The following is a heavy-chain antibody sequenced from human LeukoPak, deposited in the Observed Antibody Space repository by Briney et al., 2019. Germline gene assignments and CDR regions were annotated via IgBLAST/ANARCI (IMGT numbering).Heavy chain of an antibody. CDR2: TYYRSTWYN. Sequence: SQTLTLTCAISGDSVSINSVTWNWIRQSPSRGLEWLGRTYYRSTWYNDYAVSVRGRITVNPDTSKNQFSLHLNSVTPEDTAVYYCARRLTQYDCFDPWGQGILVTVSS. D-gene: IGHD2-2*01. V-gene: IGHV6-1*01. J-gene: IGHJ5*02. CDR3: ARRLTQYDCFDP. CDR1: GDSVSINSVT.